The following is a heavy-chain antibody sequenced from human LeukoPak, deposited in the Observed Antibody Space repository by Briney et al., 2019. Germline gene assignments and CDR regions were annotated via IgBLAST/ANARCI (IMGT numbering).Heavy chain of an antibody. CDR1: GGSLSGYD. Sequence: SETLSLTCGVSGGSLSGYDWSWIRQAPGKGLEWIGDTDQNEITNYNPALKSRVTMSVDTSKNQFSLKLSSVTAADTAVYYCARDPSGNWNYDAFDIWGQGTMVTVSS. V-gene: IGHV4-34*01. CDR2: TDQNEIT. J-gene: IGHJ3*02. D-gene: IGHD1-7*01. CDR3: ARDPSGNWNYDAFDI.